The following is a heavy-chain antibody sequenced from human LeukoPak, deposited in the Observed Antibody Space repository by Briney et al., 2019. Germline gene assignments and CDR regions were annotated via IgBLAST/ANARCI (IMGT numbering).Heavy chain of an antibody. Sequence: GGSLRLSCAAYGFNFSSYARSWVRQAPGKGLEWVSAISGSGGSTYYADSVKGRFTISRDNSKNTLYLQMNSLRAEDTAVDYCSASMGVVVVAATSFDYWCQGTLLTVSS. D-gene: IGHD2-15*01. CDR1: GFNFSSYA. CDR2: ISGSGGST. CDR3: SASMGVVVVAATSFDY. V-gene: IGHV3-23*01. J-gene: IGHJ4*02.